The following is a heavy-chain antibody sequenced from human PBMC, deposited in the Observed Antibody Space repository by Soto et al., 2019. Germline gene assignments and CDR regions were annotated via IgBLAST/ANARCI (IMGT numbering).Heavy chain of an antibody. J-gene: IGHJ6*02. CDR1: GGSISSSNW. V-gene: IGHV4-4*02. CDR3: ARCYCFGSSYYYCYGMDV. Sequence: SETLSLTCAVSGGSISSSNWWSWVRQPPGKGLEWIGEIYHSGSTNYNPSLKSRVTISVDKSKNQFSLKLSSVTAADTAVYYCARCYCFGSSYYYCYGMDVWGQGTTGTVSS. CDR2: IYHSGST. D-gene: IGHD3-10*01.